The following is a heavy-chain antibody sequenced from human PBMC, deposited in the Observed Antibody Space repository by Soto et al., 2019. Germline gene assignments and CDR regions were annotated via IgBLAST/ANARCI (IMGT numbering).Heavy chain of an antibody. CDR1: GFTFSSYS. D-gene: IGHD4-17*01. CDR2: INNNGGNT. V-gene: IGHV3-23*01. CDR3: AKTATMTIRDGFDY. J-gene: IGHJ4*02. Sequence: EVHLLESGGGLVQPGGSLRLSCAASGFTFSSYSMSWVRQAPGKGLEWVSSINNNGGNTYYADSVKGRFTISRDNSKNTMYLQMNRLRAEDTAIYYCAKTATMTIRDGFDYWGQGTLVTVSS.